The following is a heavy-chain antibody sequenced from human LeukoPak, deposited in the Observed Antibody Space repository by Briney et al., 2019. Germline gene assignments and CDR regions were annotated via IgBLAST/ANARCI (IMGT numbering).Heavy chain of an antibody. J-gene: IGHJ4*02. Sequence: PSETLSLTCAVYGGSFSGYYWSWIRQPPGKGLEWIGEINHSGSTNYNPSLKSRVTISVDTSKNQFSLKLSSVTAADTAVYYCASVEAAGVNFDYWGQGTLVTVSP. CDR1: GGSFSGYY. D-gene: IGHD6-13*01. CDR2: INHSGST. V-gene: IGHV4-34*01. CDR3: ASVEAAGVNFDY.